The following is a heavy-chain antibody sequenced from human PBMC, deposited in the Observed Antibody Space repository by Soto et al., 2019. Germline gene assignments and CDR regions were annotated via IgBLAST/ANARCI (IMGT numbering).Heavy chain of an antibody. J-gene: IGHJ5*02. Sequence: SETLSLTCTVSGGCISNYYWSWIRQPPGKGLEWIGCIFYSGSTNYSPSLRSRVTISVDTSKNQFSLELSSVTAADTAVYYCARDGKVSGSATHWFDPWGQGTLVTVS. D-gene: IGHD1-26*01. CDR1: GGCISNYY. V-gene: IGHV4-59*01. CDR2: IFYSGST. CDR3: ARDGKVSGSATHWFDP.